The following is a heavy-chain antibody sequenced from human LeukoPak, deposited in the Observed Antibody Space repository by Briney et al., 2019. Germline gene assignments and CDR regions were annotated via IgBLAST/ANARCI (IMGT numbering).Heavy chain of an antibody. CDR1: GGSFSGYH. J-gene: IGHJ4*02. D-gene: IGHD6-19*01. CDR2: INHSGST. V-gene: IGHV4-34*01. CDR3: ARGRRRSSGWSFDY. Sequence: PSETLSLTCAVYGGSFSGYHWSWIRQPPGKGLEWIGEINHSGSTNYNPSLKSRVTISGDTSKNQFSLNLSSVTAADTAVYYCARGRRRSSGWSFDYWGQGTLVTVSS.